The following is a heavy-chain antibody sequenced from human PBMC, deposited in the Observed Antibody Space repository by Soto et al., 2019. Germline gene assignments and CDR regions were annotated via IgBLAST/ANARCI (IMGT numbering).Heavy chain of an antibody. J-gene: IGHJ4*02. V-gene: IGHV2-5*02. CDR2: IYWDDDK. D-gene: IGHD6-13*01. CDR3: AHTWYSCSWYYFDY. Sequence: QITLKESGPTLVKPTQTLTLTCTFSGFSLSTSGVGVGWIRQPPGKALEWLALIYWDDDKRNSPSLKSRLTIPKDTSKNQVVLTMTNMDPVDTATYYCAHTWYSCSWYYFDYWGQGTLVTVSS. CDR1: GFSLSTSGVG.